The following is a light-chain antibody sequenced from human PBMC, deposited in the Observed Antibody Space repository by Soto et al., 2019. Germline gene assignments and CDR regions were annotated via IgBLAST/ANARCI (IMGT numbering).Light chain of an antibody. CDR1: SGHSSYA. CDR2: LNSDGSH. J-gene: IGLJ2*01. Sequence: QAVVTQSPSASASLGASVKLTCTLSSGHSSYAIAWHQQQPEKGPRYLMKLNSDGSHSKGDGIPGRFSGSSSGAERYLTISSLQSEDEADYYCQTWGTGVVFGGGTKVTVL. CDR3: QTWGTGVV. V-gene: IGLV4-69*01.